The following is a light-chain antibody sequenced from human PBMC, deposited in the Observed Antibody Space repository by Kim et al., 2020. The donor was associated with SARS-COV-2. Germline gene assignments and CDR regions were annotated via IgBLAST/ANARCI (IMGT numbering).Light chain of an antibody. V-gene: IGKV3-20*01. CDR1: QSVGSGY. Sequence: EDVLTQSPGTLSLSLGERATLSCRASQSVGSGYLAWYQQKPGQAPRPLIYGTSNRATGIPDRFSGSGSGTNFILTISRLEPEDSAVYYCQQYDRPPHTFGQGTKLEI. CDR2: GTS. J-gene: IGKJ2*01. CDR3: QQYDRPPHT.